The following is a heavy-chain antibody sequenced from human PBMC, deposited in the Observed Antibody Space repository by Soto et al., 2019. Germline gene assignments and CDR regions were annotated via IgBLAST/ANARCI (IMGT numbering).Heavy chain of an antibody. CDR1: GDSITNSCCD. D-gene: IGHD5-18*01. Sequence: NPXVSLSLTCVVRGDSITNSCCDGRWIRQPPGKYLEWIAYIYYNAITHYNPPPKSRVTISLDPPKNHFSLKMTSVTGADTAVPSCARCIQEGFDPWGQRTLVTVSS. CDR2: IYYNAIT. J-gene: IGHJ5*02. V-gene: IGHV4-30-4*01. CDR3: ARCIQEGFDP.